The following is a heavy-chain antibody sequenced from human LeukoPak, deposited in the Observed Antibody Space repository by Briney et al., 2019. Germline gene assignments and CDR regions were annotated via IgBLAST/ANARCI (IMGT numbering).Heavy chain of an antibody. CDR3: ARARGVSTGYRPIDY. CDR2: IWYDGGNK. V-gene: IGHV3-33*01. Sequence: GGSLRLSCAASGFTFSTSGMHWVRQAPGKGLEWVAVIWYDGGNKHYAESVKGRFSISRDNSKSTLYLQMNSLRAEDTAVYYCARARGVSTGYRPIDYWGQGTLVTVSS. J-gene: IGHJ4*02. D-gene: IGHD3-22*01. CDR1: GFTFSTSG.